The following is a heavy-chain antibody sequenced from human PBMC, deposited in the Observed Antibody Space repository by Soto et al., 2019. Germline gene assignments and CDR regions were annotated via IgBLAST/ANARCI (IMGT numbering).Heavy chain of an antibody. D-gene: IGHD2-2*01. J-gene: IGHJ6*02. Sequence: SVKVSCKASGGTFSRYSITWVRRAPGHGLEWIGRIIPIFGIASYAQKFQGRVTITADESTSTAYMELSSLRSDDTAVYYCAREDRDRETGLVPAAIDGMDVWGQGTTVTVSS. CDR2: IIPIFGIA. V-gene: IGHV1-69*13. CDR3: AREDRDRETGLVPAAIDGMDV. CDR1: GGTFSRYS.